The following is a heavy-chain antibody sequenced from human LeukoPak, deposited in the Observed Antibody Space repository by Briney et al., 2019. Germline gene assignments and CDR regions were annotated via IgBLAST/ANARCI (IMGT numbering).Heavy chain of an antibody. V-gene: IGHV4-4*07. D-gene: IGHD2-2*02. CDR1: GGSISSYY. J-gene: IGHJ5*02. CDR2: IYTSGST. Sequence: SETLSLTCTVSGGSISSYYWRWIRQPAGKGLEWIGRIYTSGSTNYNPSLKSRVTISVNTSKNQFSLKLSSVTAADTAVYYCARELVVPAAIGWFDPWGQGTLVTVSS. CDR3: ARELVVPAAIGWFDP.